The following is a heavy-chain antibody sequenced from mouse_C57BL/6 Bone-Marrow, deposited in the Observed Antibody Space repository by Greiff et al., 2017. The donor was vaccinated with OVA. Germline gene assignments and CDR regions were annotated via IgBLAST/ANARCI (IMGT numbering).Heavy chain of an antibody. CDR3: AIKGQLLLRLAWFAY. Sequence: QVQLQQSGAELMKPGASVKLSCKATGYTFTGYWIEWVKQRPGHGLEWIGEILPGSGSTNYNEKFKGKATFTADTSSNTAYMQLSSLTTADSAISYFAIKGQLLLRLAWFAYWGQGPLVPVSA. V-gene: IGHV1-9*01. CDR2: ILPGSGST. D-gene: IGHD3-1*01. J-gene: IGHJ3*01. CDR1: GYTFTGYW.